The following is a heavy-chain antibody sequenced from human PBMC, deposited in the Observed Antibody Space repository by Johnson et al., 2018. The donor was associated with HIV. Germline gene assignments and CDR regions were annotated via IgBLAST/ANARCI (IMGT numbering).Heavy chain of an antibody. CDR3: AKPLRWDFAVDAFAI. J-gene: IGHJ3*02. D-gene: IGHD1-26*01. Sequence: QVQLVESGGGVVQPGRSLRLSCAASGFTFSSYALHWVRQAPGKGLEWVAVISYDGSNKYYADSVKGRFTISRDNSKNTLYLQMNSLRAEDTAVYYCAKPLRWDFAVDAFAIWGQGTMVTVSS. V-gene: IGHV3-30-3*01. CDR1: GFTFSSYA. CDR2: ISYDGSNK.